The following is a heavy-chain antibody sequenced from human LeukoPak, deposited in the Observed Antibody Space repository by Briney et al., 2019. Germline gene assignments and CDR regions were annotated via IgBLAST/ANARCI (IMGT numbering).Heavy chain of an antibody. CDR1: GFTFSSYA. J-gene: IGHJ3*02. CDR3: AKSWRYYDSSNYYAFDI. CDR2: SGDNT. Sequence: PGGSLRLSCAASGFTFSSYAMSWVRQAPGKGLEWVSSSGDNTHYADSVKGRFTISRDNSKNTLDLQMNGLRAEDTAVYYCAKSWRYYDSSNYYAFDIWGQGTMVNVSS. D-gene: IGHD3-22*01. V-gene: IGHV3-23*01.